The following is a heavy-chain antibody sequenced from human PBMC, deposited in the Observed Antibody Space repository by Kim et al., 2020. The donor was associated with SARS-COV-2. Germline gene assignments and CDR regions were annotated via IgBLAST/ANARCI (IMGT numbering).Heavy chain of an antibody. Sequence: SETLYLTCTVSGGSITSYSYYWGWIRQPPGKGLEWIGSIYYSGSAYSNPSLNSRVTISVDTSKNQFSLKLTSVTAADTAVYYCARNAGGKQWLVLGVRGFDSWGQGTLVTVSS. D-gene: IGHD6-19*01. CDR2: IYYSGSA. J-gene: IGHJ5*01. CDR1: GGSITSYSYY. CDR3: ARNAGGKQWLVLGVRGFDS. V-gene: IGHV4-39*01.